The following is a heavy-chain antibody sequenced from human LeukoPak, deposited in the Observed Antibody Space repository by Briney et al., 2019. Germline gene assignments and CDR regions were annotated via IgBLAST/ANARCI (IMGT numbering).Heavy chain of an antibody. CDR3: AKDFVVPAAGH. CDR2: IRYDVSNK. V-gene: IGHV3-30*02. Sequence: GGSLRLSCAASGFTFTSYGMHWVRQAPGKGLEWVAFIRYDVSNKYYAESVKGRFTISRDNSKNTLYLQMNSLRAEDTAVYYCAKDFVVPAAGHWGQGTLVTVSS. J-gene: IGHJ4*02. CDR1: GFTFTSYG. D-gene: IGHD2-2*01.